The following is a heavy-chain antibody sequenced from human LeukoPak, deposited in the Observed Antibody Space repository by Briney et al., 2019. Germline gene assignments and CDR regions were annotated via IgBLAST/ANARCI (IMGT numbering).Heavy chain of an antibody. J-gene: IGHJ4*02. CDR2: IWYDGSNK. D-gene: IGHD3-10*01. Sequence: GRSLRLSCAASGFTFSSYGMHWVRQAPGKGLEWVAVIWYDGSNKYYADSVKGRFTISRGNSKNTLYLQMNSLRAEDTAVYYCAKSMVRGVRGFDYWGQGTLVTVSS. CDR3: AKSMVRGVRGFDY. V-gene: IGHV3-33*06. CDR1: GFTFSSYG.